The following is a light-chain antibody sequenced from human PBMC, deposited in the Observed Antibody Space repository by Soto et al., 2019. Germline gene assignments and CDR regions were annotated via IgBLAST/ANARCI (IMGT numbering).Light chain of an antibody. J-gene: IGKJ1*01. Sequence: EVVMTQSPASLSASPWERFTLXXRASQNIRSSLAWYQQRPGQAPRLVXYDASTRATGIPPRFSGGGSGTEFTLTISSLQSEDFAVYYCQQYNNWPPWTFGQGTKVDIK. CDR1: QNIRSS. CDR2: DAS. CDR3: QQYNNWPPWT. V-gene: IGKV3-15*01.